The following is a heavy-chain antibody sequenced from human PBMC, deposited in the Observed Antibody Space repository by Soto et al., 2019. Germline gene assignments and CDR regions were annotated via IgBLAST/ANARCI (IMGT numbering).Heavy chain of an antibody. J-gene: IGHJ6*02. Sequence: GGSLRLSCAASGFTFSSYGMHWVRQAPGKGLEWVAVISYDGSNKYYADSVKGRFTISRDNSKNTLYLQMNSLRAEDTAVYYCAKGGRSDFWSGTNYYYYGMDVCGQGTTVTVSS. CDR1: GFTFSSYG. V-gene: IGHV3-30*18. CDR2: ISYDGSNK. CDR3: AKGGRSDFWSGTNYYYYGMDV. D-gene: IGHD3-3*01.